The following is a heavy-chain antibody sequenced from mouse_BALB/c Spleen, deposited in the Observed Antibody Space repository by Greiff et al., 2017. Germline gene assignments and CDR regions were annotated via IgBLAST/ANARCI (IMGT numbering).Heavy chain of an antibody. CDR3: ARGRSPAMDY. CDR1: GYSITSDYA. V-gene: IGHV3-2*02. J-gene: IGHJ4*01. CDR2: ISYSGST. Sequence: EVQRVESGPGLVKPSQSLSLTCTVTGYSITSDYAWNWIRQFPGNKLEWMGYISYSGSTSYNPSLKSRISITRDTSKNQFFLQLNSVTTEDTATYYCARGRSPAMDYWGQGTSVTVSS.